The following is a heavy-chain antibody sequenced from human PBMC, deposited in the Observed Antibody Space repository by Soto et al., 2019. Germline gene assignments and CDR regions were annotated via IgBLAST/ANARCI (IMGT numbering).Heavy chain of an antibody. D-gene: IGHD5-18*01. J-gene: IGHJ6*02. CDR3: ASQGDTAMVTLDYYYGMDV. CDR1: GGSFSGYY. Sequence: PSETLSLTCAVYGGSFSGYYWSWIRQPPGKGLEWIGEINHSGSTNYNPSLKSRVTISVDTSKNQFSLKLSSVTAADTAVYYCASQGDTAMVTLDYYYGMDVWGQGTTVTVS. CDR2: INHSGST. V-gene: IGHV4-34*01.